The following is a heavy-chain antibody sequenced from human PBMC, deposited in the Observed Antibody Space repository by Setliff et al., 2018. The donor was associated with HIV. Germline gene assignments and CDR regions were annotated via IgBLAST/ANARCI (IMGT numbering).Heavy chain of an antibody. V-gene: IGHV3-74*01. Sequence: PGESLKISCAASGFTFSSYWMHWVRQAPGKGLVWVSRIRSDGSSTTYADSVKGRFTISRDNAKNTLYLQMNSLRAEDTAVYYCARAASGNIQYFDYWGQGTLVT. CDR2: IRSDGSST. D-gene: IGHD5-18*01. CDR1: GFTFSSYW. J-gene: IGHJ4*02. CDR3: ARAASGNIQYFDY.